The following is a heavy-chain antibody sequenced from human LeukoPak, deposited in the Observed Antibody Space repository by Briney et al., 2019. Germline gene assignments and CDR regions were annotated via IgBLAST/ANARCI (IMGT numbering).Heavy chain of an antibody. CDR3: AREIVVVTAIFDY. Sequence: ASVTVSFTASGYTFTSYYMHWVRQAPGQGLEWMGIINPSGGSTSYAQRFQGRVTMTRDTSTSTVYMELSSLRSEDTAVYYCAREIVVVTAIFDYWGQGTLVTVSS. CDR1: GYTFTSYY. J-gene: IGHJ4*02. CDR2: INPSGGST. D-gene: IGHD2-21*02. V-gene: IGHV1-46*01.